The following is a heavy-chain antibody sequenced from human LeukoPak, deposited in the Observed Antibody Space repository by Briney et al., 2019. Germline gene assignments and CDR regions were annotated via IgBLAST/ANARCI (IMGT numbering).Heavy chain of an antibody. CDR1: GFTFSDYY. V-gene: IGHV3-11*06. D-gene: IGHD6-19*01. CDR2: ISSSSSYI. Sequence: GGSLRLSCAASGFTFSDYYMSWIRQAPGKGLEWVSSISSSSSYIYYADSVKGRFAISRDNAKNSLYLQMNSLRAEDSAVYYCARDPSIAVAGLEYWYFDLWGRGTLVTVSS. J-gene: IGHJ2*01. CDR3: ARDPSIAVAGLEYWYFDL.